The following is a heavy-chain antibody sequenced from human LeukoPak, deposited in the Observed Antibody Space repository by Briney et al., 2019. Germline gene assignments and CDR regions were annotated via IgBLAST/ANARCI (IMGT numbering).Heavy chain of an antibody. CDR2: ISAYNGNT. D-gene: IGHD6-13*01. Sequence: GASVKVSCKASGYTFTSYGISWVRQAPGQGLEWMGWISAYNGNTNYAQKLQGRVTMTTDTSTSTAYMELRSLRSDETAVYYCARGRLAMGGRDSGSWYVYWGQGTLVTVSS. CDR3: ARGRLAMGGRDSGSWYVY. CDR1: GYTFTSYG. J-gene: IGHJ4*02. V-gene: IGHV1-18*01.